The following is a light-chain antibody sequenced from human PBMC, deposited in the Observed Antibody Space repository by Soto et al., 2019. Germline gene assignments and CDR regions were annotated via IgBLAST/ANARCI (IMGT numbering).Light chain of an antibody. CDR2: SNN. CDR3: AAWDDSLSGQVV. CDR1: SSNIGSNY. Sequence: QSALTQPPSASGTPGQRVTISCSGSSSNIGSNYVYWYQQLPGTAPKLLIYSNNQRPSGVPDRFSGSKSGTSASLAISGLRSEDEADYYCAAWDDSLSGQVVFGGGTKVTVL. V-gene: IGLV1-47*02. J-gene: IGLJ2*01.